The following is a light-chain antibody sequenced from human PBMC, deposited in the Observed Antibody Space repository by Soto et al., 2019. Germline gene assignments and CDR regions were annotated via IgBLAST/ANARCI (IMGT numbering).Light chain of an antibody. CDR2: AAS. CDR1: QDISNW. CDR3: QQANSFPFT. J-gene: IGKJ3*01. V-gene: IGKV1-12*02. Sequence: DIQMTQSPSSVSASVGDTVTITCRASQDISNWLAWYQHKPGKAPKFLIYAASILQSGVPSRFSGSGSGTDFTLTINSLQPEDFATYFCQQANSFPFTFGPGTKVDIK.